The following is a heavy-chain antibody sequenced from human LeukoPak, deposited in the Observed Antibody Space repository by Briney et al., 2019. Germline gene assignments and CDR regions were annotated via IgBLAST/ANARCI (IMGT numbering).Heavy chain of an antibody. J-gene: IGHJ4*02. V-gene: IGHV1-46*01. CDR1: GYTFTSYY. Sequence: ASVKVSCKASGYTFTSYYMHWVRQAPGQGLEWMGIINPSGGSTSYAQKFQGRVTMTRDTSTSTVYMELSSLRSEDTAVYYCARDTGIGSSSQREDYWGQGTLVTVSS. CDR3: ARDTGIGSSSQREDY. D-gene: IGHD6-6*01. CDR2: INPSGGST.